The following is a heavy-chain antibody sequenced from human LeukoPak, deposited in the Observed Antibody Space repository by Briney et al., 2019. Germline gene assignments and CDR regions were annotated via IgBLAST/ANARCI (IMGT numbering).Heavy chain of an antibody. D-gene: IGHD2-2*01. CDR2: ISGSGGST. Sequence: PGGSLRLSCAASGFTFSSYAMSRVRQAPGKGLEWVSAISGSGGSTYYADSVKGRFTISRDNSKNTLYLQMNSLRAEDTAVYYCAKIGLGVVVPAAVFDYWGQGTLVTVSS. V-gene: IGHV3-23*01. CDR1: GFTFSSYA. CDR3: AKIGLGVVVPAAVFDY. J-gene: IGHJ4*02.